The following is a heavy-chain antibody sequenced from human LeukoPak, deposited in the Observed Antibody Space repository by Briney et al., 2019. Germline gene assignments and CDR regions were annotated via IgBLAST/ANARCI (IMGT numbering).Heavy chain of an antibody. Sequence: GGSLRLSCAASGFTFSSYSMNCVPHAPGKGLEWVSYISSSISYIYYADSVKGGFTISRDNAKNSLYLQMHSLRAEDTAVYYCAREACSGGSCYSGYWGQRTLVTVSS. CDR3: AREACSGGSCYSGY. J-gene: IGHJ4*02. CDR1: GFTFSSYS. CDR2: ISSSISYI. V-gene: IGHV3-21*01. D-gene: IGHD2-15*01.